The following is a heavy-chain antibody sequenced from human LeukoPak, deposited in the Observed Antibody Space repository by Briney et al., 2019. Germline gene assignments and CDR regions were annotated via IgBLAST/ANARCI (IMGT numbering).Heavy chain of an antibody. J-gene: IGHJ3*02. Sequence: ASVKVSSKASGYTFTGYYIHWVRQAPGQGLEWMGWIYPYSGDTNYAQNFQGRVTMTRDTSISTAYMELSSLKSDDTAVYYCASDRNSGSSLDIWGQGTMLTVSS. CDR1: GYTFTGYY. CDR2: IYPYSGDT. V-gene: IGHV1-2*02. CDR3: ASDRNSGSSLDI. D-gene: IGHD6-6*01.